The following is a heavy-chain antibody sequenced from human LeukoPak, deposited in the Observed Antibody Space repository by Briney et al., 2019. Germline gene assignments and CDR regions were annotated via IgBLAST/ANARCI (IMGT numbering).Heavy chain of an antibody. CDR1: GGSFSGYY. Sequence: SETLSLTCAVYGGSFSGYYWSWIRQPPGKGLEWIGEINDSGNSNKNPSLKTRVTISVDTSKNQFSLKVNSVTAADTALYYCARRVRSGDGWVFDYWGQGIRAIVSS. CDR3: ARRVRSGDGWVFDY. J-gene: IGHJ4*02. CDR2: INDSGNS. V-gene: IGHV4-34*01. D-gene: IGHD5-24*01.